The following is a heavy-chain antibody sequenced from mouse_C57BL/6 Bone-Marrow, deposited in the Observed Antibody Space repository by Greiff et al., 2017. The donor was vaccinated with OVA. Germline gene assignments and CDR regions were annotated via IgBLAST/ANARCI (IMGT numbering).Heavy chain of an antibody. J-gene: IGHJ3*01. CDR2: ISSGGSYT. V-gene: IGHV5-6*01. Sequence: EVKVVESGGDLVKPGGSLKLSCAASGFTFSSYGMSWVRQTPDKRLEWVANISSGGSYTYYPDSVKGRFTISRDNAKNTLYLQMSSLKSEDTAMYYCARHVYDYLWFAYWGQGTLVTVSA. D-gene: IGHD2-4*01. CDR1: GFTFSSYG. CDR3: ARHVYDYLWFAY.